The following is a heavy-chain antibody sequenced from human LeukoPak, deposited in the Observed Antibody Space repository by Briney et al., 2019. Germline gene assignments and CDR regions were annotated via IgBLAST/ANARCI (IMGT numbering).Heavy chain of an antibody. CDR2: IKQDGSEK. J-gene: IGHJ4*02. D-gene: IGHD3-22*01. CDR1: GFTFSSYW. CDR3: AREVRMIVPHFDY. Sequence: PGGSLRPSCAASGFTFSSYWMSWVRQAPGKGLEWVANIKQDGSEKYYVDSVKGRFTISRDNAKNSLYLQMNSLRAEDTAVYYCAREVRMIVPHFDYWGQGTLVTVSS. V-gene: IGHV3-7*01.